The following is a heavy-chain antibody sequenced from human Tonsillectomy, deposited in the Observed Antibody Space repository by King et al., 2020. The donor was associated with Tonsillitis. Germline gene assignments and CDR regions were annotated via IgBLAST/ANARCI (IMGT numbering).Heavy chain of an antibody. Sequence: VQLQESGPGLVKPSQTLSLTCTVSGGSISSGGYYWSWIRQHPGKGLEWIGYIYYSGSTYYNPSLKSRVTISVDTSKNQFSLQLSSVTAADTAVYYCVRADGVGGYFWGRGFDYWGQGALGTVSS. V-gene: IGHV4-31*03. CDR2: IYYSGST. CDR3: VRADGVGGYFWGRGFDY. D-gene: IGHD3-22*01. CDR1: GGSISSGGYY. J-gene: IGHJ4*02.